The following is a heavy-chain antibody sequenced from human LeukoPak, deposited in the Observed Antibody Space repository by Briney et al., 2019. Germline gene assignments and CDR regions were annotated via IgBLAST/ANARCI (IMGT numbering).Heavy chain of an antibody. J-gene: IGHJ4*02. V-gene: IGHV3-33*01. Sequence: GRSLRLSCAASGFTFSSYGMHWVRQAPGKGLEWVAVIWYDGSNKYYADSVKGRFTISRDNSKNTLYLQMNSLRAEDTAVYYCARESYDSSGYCFDYWGQGTLVTVSS. CDR2: IWYDGSNK. CDR3: ARESYDSSGYCFDY. D-gene: IGHD3-22*01. CDR1: GFTFSSYG.